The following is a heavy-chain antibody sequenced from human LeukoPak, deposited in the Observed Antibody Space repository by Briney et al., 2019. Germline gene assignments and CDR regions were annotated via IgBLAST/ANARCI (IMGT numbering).Heavy chain of an antibody. Sequence: GGSLRLSCAASGFSFNSYWMTWVRQAPGRGLEWVANIDPAGTDTYYVDPVKGRFIISRDNAKNLVYLQMNALRAEDTAVYSCGRFGYVAGIDLWGQGTLVTVSS. CDR3: GRFGYVAGIDL. CDR2: IDPAGTDT. D-gene: IGHD6-19*01. J-gene: IGHJ4*02. CDR1: GFSFNSYW. V-gene: IGHV3-7*01.